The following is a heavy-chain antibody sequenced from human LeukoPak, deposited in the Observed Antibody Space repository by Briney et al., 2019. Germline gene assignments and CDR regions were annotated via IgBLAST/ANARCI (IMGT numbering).Heavy chain of an antibody. Sequence: SETLSLTCAVYGGSFSGYYWSWIRKPPGKGLEWIGEINHSGSTNYNPSLKSRVTISVDTSKNQFSLKLSSVTAADTAVYYCARGQGDGSGSHPFDCWGQGTLVTVSS. CDR2: INHSGST. CDR3: ARGQGDGSGSHPFDC. CDR1: GGSFSGYY. D-gene: IGHD3-10*01. V-gene: IGHV4-34*01. J-gene: IGHJ4*02.